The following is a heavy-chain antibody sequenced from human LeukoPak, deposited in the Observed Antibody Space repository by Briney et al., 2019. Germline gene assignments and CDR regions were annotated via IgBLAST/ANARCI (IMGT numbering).Heavy chain of an antibody. CDR2: ISSSSSYI. V-gene: IGHV3-21*01. J-gene: IGHJ4*02. D-gene: IGHD4/OR15-4a*01. Sequence: GGSLRLSCAASVFTFSSYSMNWVRQAPGKGLEWVSSISSSSSYIYYADSVKGRFTISRDNAKNSLYLQMNSLRAEDTAVYYCAKAGLVRGGALDSWGQGTLVTVSS. CDR3: AKAGLVRGGALDS. CDR1: VFTFSSYS.